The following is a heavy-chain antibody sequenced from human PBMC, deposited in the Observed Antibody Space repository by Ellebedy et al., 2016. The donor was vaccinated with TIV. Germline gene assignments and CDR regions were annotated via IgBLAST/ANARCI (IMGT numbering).Heavy chain of an antibody. V-gene: IGHV3-33*06. CDR2: IWYDGSNE. CDR3: AKLFFTYHSKYFDP. CDR1: GFSFSFYG. Sequence: GGSLRLSXAASGFSFSFYGMHWVRQAPGEGLEWVAVIWYDGSNEYYADSVKGRFTISRDNSKNTLYLQMNGLRTEDTAVFYCAKLFFTYHSKYFDPWGPGTLVAVSS. D-gene: IGHD2-2*01. J-gene: IGHJ5*02.